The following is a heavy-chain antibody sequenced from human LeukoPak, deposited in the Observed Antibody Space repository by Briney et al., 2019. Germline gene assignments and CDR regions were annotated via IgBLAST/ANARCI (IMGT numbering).Heavy chain of an antibody. V-gene: IGHV4-39*01. CDR2: IYYSGST. CDR1: GGSISSSSYY. CDR3: ARGRNCTNGVCPLNQKYFQH. Sequence: SETLSLTCTVSGGSISSSSYYWGWIRQPPGKGLEWIGSIYYSGSTYYNPSLKSRVTISVDTSKNQFSLKLSSVTAADTAVYYCARGRNCTNGVCPLNQKYFQHWGQGTLVTVSS. J-gene: IGHJ1*01. D-gene: IGHD2-8*01.